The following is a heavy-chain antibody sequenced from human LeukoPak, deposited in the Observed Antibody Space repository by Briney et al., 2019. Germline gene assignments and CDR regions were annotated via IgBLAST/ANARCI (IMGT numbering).Heavy chain of an antibody. J-gene: IGHJ6*02. V-gene: IGHV1-2*02. D-gene: IGHD2-15*01. CDR3: AREPSEGYCSGGSCHRPNYYYYYGMDV. CDR1: GYTFTGYY. Sequence: GASVKVSCKTSGYTFTGYYMHWVRQAPGQGLEWMGWINPNSGGTNYAQKFQGRVTMTRDTSISTAYMELSRLRSDDTAVYYCAREPSEGYCSGGSCHRPNYYYYYGMDVWGQGTTVTVSS. CDR2: INPNSGGT.